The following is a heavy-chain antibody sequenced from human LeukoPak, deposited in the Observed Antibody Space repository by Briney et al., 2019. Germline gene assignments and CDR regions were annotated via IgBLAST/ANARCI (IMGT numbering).Heavy chain of an antibody. CDR2: ISSSSSTI. Sequence: GGSLRLSCAASGFTFSSYSMNWVRQAPGKGLEWVSYISSSSSTIYYADSVKGRFTISRDNAKNSLYLQMNSLRAEDTAVYYYARDIHWFDPWGQGTLVTVSS. J-gene: IGHJ5*02. CDR3: ARDIHWFDP. V-gene: IGHV3-48*01. D-gene: IGHD2-2*02. CDR1: GFTFSSYS.